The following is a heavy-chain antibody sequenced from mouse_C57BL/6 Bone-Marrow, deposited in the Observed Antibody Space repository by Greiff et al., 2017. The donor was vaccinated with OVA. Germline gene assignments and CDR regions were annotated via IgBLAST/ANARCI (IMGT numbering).Heavy chain of an antibody. J-gene: IGHJ3*01. CDR1: GYTFTSYW. D-gene: IGHD2-2*01. CDR3: ARGWLRAWFAY. CDR2: IDPSDSYT. Sequence: QVQLQQPGAELVKPGASVKLSCKASGYTFTSYWMQWVKQRPGQGLEWIGEIDPSDSYTNYNQKFKGKATLTVDTSSSTAYMQLSSLTSEDSAVYYCARGWLRAWFAYWGQGTLVTVSA. V-gene: IGHV1-50*01.